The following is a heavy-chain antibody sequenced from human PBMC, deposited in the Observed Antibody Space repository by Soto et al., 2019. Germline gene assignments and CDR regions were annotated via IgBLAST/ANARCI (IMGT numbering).Heavy chain of an antibody. CDR1: GYTFTSYG. CDR3: ARDVRYDSSGYWGMWFDP. D-gene: IGHD3-22*01. J-gene: IGHJ5*02. CDR2: ISAYNGNT. V-gene: IGHV1-18*01. Sequence: ASVKVSCKASGYTFTSYGISWVRQAPGQGLEWMGWISAYNGNTNYAQKLQGRVTMTTDTSTSTAYMELRSLGSDDTAVYYCARDVRYDSSGYWGMWFDPWGLG.